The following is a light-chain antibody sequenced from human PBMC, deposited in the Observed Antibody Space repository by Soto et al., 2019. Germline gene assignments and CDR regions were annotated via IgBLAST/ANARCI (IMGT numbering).Light chain of an antibody. CDR3: QQYNNWPPTWT. CDR1: QSVSSN. J-gene: IGKJ1*01. V-gene: IGKV3-15*01. Sequence: EMGLTQSPATLSLSPGERATLSCTSSQSVSSNLAWYQQKPGQAPRLLIYGASTRATGIPARFSGSGSGTEFTLTISSLQSEDFAVYYCQQYNNWPPTWTFGQGTKV. CDR2: GAS.